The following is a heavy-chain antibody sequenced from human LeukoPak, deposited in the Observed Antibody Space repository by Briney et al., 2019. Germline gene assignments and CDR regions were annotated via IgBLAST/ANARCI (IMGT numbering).Heavy chain of an antibody. Sequence: ASVKVSCKASGGTFSSYAISWVRQAPGQGLEWMGGIIPIFGTANYAQKFQGRVTITADKSTSTAYMELSSLRSEDTAVYYCARDSGYSYGYYYYYYMDVWGKGTTVTVSS. D-gene: IGHD5-18*01. CDR1: GGTFSSYA. CDR3: ARDSGYSYGYYYYYYMDV. J-gene: IGHJ6*03. V-gene: IGHV1-69*06. CDR2: IIPIFGTA.